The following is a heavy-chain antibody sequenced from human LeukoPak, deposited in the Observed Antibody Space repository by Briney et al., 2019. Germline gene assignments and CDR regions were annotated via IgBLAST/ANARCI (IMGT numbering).Heavy chain of an antibody. D-gene: IGHD3-22*01. CDR2: IRYDGSNK. Sequence: PGGSLRLSCAASGFTFSSYGMHWVRQAPGKGLEWVAFIRYDGSNKYYADSVKGRFTISRDNSKNTLYLQMNSLRAEDTAVYYCAKVAYPLQSPPGYYDSSGYCPHFDYWGQGTLVTVSS. CDR1: GFTFSSYG. CDR3: AKVAYPLQSPPGYYDSSGYCPHFDY. J-gene: IGHJ4*02. V-gene: IGHV3-30*02.